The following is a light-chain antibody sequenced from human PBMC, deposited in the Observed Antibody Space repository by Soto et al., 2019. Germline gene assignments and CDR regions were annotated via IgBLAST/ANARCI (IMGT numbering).Light chain of an antibody. CDR2: AAS. J-gene: IGKJ1*01. V-gene: IGKV1-39*01. CDR3: QQYETFSGT. Sequence: DIQMTQSPSSLSASVGDRVTITCRASQGISTYLNCYQQKPGKAPKLLIYAASSLQSGVPSRFSGSGSETDFTLTISSLQPEDFATYYCQQYETFSGTFGPGTKVDI. CDR1: QGISTY.